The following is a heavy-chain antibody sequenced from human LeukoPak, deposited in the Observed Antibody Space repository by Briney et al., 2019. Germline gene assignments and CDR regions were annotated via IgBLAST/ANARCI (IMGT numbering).Heavy chain of an antibody. CDR3: AREGRWLQLRSFDY. CDR1: GFTFDDYG. J-gene: IGHJ4*02. Sequence: RPGGSLRLSCAASGFTFDDYGMSWVSQTPGKGLEWVSGINWNGGSTGYADSVKGRFIISRDNAKNSLYLQMNSLRAEDTAVYYCAREGRWLQLRSFDYWGQGTLVTVSS. V-gene: IGHV3-20*04. D-gene: IGHD5-24*01. CDR2: INWNGGST.